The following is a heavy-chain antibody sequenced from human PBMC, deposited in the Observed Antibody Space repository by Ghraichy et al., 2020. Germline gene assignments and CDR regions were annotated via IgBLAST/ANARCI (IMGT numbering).Heavy chain of an antibody. J-gene: IGHJ6*02. Sequence: SLRLSCAASGFTFDDYAMHWVRQAPGKGLEWVSGISWNSGSIGYADSVKGRFTISRDNAKNSLYLQMNSLRAEDTALYYCAKSQHSYYYDSSGYPAYYYGMDVWGQGTTVTVSS. CDR3: AKSQHSYYYDSSGYPAYYYGMDV. V-gene: IGHV3-9*01. CDR2: ISWNSGSI. D-gene: IGHD3-22*01. CDR1: GFTFDDYA.